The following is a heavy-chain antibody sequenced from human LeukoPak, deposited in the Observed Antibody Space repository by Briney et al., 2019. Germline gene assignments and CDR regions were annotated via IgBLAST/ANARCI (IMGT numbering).Heavy chain of an antibody. CDR3: ARDPGDYGDYLLDY. Sequence: SVPVSCKASGGTFSSYAISWVRQAPGQGLEWMGGIIPIFGTANYAQKFQGRVTITADESTSTAYMELSSLRSEDTAVYYCARDPGDYGDYLLDYWGQGTLVTVSS. V-gene: IGHV1-69*01. CDR1: GGTFSSYA. CDR2: IIPIFGTA. J-gene: IGHJ4*02. D-gene: IGHD4-17*01.